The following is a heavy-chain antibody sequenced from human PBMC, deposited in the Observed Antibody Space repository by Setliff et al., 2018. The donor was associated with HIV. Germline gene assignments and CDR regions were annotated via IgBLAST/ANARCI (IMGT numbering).Heavy chain of an antibody. D-gene: IGHD5-12*01. J-gene: IGHJ5*02. CDR1: GGTFRSKG. V-gene: IGHV1-69*13. Sequence: ASVKVSCKASGGTFRSKGISWVRQAPGQGLEWMGGIIPIFGTPDYAQKFQGRITITADGSTSTAYMELSSLRFEDTATYYCARDQATGYEKVWFSWIDPWGQGTLVTVSS. CDR3: ARDQATGYEKVWFSWIDP. CDR2: IIPIFGTP.